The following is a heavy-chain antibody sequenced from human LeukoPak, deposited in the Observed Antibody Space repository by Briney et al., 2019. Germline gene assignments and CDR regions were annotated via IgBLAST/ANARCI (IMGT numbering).Heavy chain of an antibody. V-gene: IGHV3-23*01. CDR3: AKDRGTGTTAWSTYYYYYGMDV. CDR2: ISGSGGST. D-gene: IGHD1-1*01. J-gene: IGHJ6*02. CDR1: GFTFSSYA. Sequence: PGGSLRLSCAASGFTFSSYAMSWVRQAPGKGLEWVSAISGSGGSTYYADSVKGRFTISRDNSKNTLCLQMNSLRAEDTAVYYCAKDRGTGTTAWSTYYYYYGMDVWGQRTTVTVSS.